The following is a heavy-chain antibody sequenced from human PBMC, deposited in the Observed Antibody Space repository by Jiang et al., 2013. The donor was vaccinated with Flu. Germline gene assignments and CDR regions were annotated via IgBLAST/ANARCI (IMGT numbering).Heavy chain of an antibody. CDR2: IYWDDYK. V-gene: IGHV2-5*02. Sequence: KPTQTLTLTCTFSGFSLSTSGVGVGWIRQSPGKALEWLALIYWDDYKWYSPSLKSRLTITKDTSKSQVVLTMTNMDPVDTATYFCAHTLDGTTTNWFRGPGGQGTLVTVSS. J-gene: IGHJ4*02. D-gene: IGHD1-14*01. CDR3: AHTLDGTTTNWFRGP. CDR1: GFSLSTSGVG.